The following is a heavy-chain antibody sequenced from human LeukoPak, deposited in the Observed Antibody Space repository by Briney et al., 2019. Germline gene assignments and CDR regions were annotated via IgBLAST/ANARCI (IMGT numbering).Heavy chain of an antibody. D-gene: IGHD2-8*01. V-gene: IGHV3-21*01. CDR1: GFTFSSYS. CDR2: ISSSSSYI. J-gene: IGHJ6*02. CDR3: ARDTKAGYYYYGMDV. Sequence: GGSLRLSCAASGFTFSSYSMNWVRQAPGKGLKWVSSISSSSSYIYYADSVKGRFTISRDNAKNSLYLQVNSLRAEDTAVYYCARDTKAGYYYYGMDVWGQGTTVTVSS.